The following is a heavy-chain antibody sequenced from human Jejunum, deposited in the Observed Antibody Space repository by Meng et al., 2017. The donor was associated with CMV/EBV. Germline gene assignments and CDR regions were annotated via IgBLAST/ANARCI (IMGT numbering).Heavy chain of an antibody. CDR1: GFTFDDYD. J-gene: IGHJ4*02. CDR3: ARDPDKKWLYLDY. Sequence: SGFTFDDYDIHWVRQAPGKGLEWVSGITWDSDDVAYAASVKGRFTISRDNGQNSVYLQMNSLRTEDTAVYYCARDPDKKWLYLDYWGQGTLVTVSS. V-gene: IGHV3-9*01. CDR2: ITWDSDDV. D-gene: IGHD3-22*01.